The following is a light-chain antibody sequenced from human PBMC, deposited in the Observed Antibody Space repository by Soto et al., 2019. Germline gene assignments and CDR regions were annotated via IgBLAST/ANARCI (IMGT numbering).Light chain of an antibody. Sequence: EIVMTHSPATLSVSPGERATLSCRASQSVSGNLAWYQQKPGQAPRLLIYGASTRATGIPARFSGSGSGTEFTLTISSLQSEDFAVYYCQQYNGWPQTFGQGTKVEIK. J-gene: IGKJ1*01. CDR2: GAS. V-gene: IGKV3-15*01. CDR1: QSVSGN. CDR3: QQYNGWPQT.